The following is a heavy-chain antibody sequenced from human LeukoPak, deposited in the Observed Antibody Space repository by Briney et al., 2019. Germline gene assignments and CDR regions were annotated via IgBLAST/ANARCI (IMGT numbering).Heavy chain of an antibody. Sequence: TSETLSLTCTVSGGSISSGSYYWGWIRQPPGKGLEWIGSIYYTGSTYYNPSLKSRVTISVDTSKNQSSLKLSSVTAADTAVYYCARDQGRWLVRTFDYWGQGTLVTVSS. CDR1: GGSISSGSYY. V-gene: IGHV4-39*07. D-gene: IGHD6-19*01. CDR2: IYYTGST. CDR3: ARDQGRWLVRTFDY. J-gene: IGHJ4*02.